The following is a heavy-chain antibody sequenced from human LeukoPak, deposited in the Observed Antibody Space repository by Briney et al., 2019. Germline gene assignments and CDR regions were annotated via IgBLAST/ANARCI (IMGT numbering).Heavy chain of an antibody. D-gene: IGHD3-22*01. Sequence: SVKVSCKASGGTFSSYGISWVRQAPGQGLEWMGRIIPIFGTANYAQKFQGRVTITADKFTSTAYMEVSSLRSEDTAVYYCARTSYYDSSGHQGPGTYYYGMDVWGQGTRVTVSS. J-gene: IGHJ6*02. CDR3: ARTSYYDSSGHQGPGTYYYGMDV. V-gene: IGHV1-69*06. CDR2: IIPIFGTA. CDR1: GGTFSSYG.